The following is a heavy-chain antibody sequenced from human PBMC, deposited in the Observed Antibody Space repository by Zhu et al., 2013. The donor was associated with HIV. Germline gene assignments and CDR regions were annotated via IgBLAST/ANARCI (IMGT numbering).Heavy chain of an antibody. D-gene: IGHD3-16*01. CDR1: GYTFTSYD. Sequence: QVQLVQSGAEVKKPGASVKVSCKASGYTFTSYDINWVRQATGQGLEWMGWMNPNSGNTGYAQKFQGRVTMTRNTSISTAYMELSSLRSEDTAVYYCARGSTRSRAIMITFGGVLGYWGQGTLVTVSS. J-gene: IGHJ4*02. CDR2: MNPNSGNT. V-gene: IGHV1-8*01. CDR3: ARGSTRSRAIMITFGGVLGY.